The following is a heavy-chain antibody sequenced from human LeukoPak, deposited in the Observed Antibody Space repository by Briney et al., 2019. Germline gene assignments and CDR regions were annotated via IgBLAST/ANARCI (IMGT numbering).Heavy chain of an antibody. D-gene: IGHD2-15*01. V-gene: IGHV7-4-1*02. CDR3: ARNVVEESSSSYYYYYGMDV. Sequence: ASVKVSCKASGYTFTSYAMNWVRQAPGQGLEWMGWINTNTGNPTYAQGFTGRFVFSLDTSVSTAYLQISSLKAEDTAVCYCARNVVEESSSSYYYYYGMDVWGQGTTVTVSS. CDR2: INTNTGNP. CDR1: GYTFTSYA. J-gene: IGHJ6*02.